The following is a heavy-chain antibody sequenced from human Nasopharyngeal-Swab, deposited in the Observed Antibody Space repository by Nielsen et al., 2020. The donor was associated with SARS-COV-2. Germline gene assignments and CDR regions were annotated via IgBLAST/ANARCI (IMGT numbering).Heavy chain of an antibody. V-gene: IGHV3-23*01. D-gene: IGHD1-14*01. Sequence: GEPLKISCAASGFTFSSYAMSWVRQAPGKGLEWVSAISGSGGSTYYADSVKGRFTISRDNSKNSLYLQMNSLRAEDTAVYYCAREEELGTAYYFDYWGQGTLVTVSS. CDR3: AREEELGTAYYFDY. J-gene: IGHJ4*02. CDR1: GFTFSSYA. CDR2: ISGSGGST.